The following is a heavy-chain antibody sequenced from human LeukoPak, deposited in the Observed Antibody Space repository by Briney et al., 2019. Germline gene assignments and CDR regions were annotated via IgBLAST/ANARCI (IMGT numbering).Heavy chain of an antibody. Sequence: PGGSLRLSCAASGFTYNHYGMHWVRQAPGKGLEWVAVIWSDGTEKYYADAVKGRFTVSRDDSRNTLYLQMNSLRGEDTAVYYCAKDAQRGFDYSNSLEYWGQGTLVTVSP. CDR1: GFTYNHYG. V-gene: IGHV3-33*03. J-gene: IGHJ4*02. CDR2: IWSDGTEK. D-gene: IGHD4-11*01. CDR3: AKDAQRGFDYSNSLEY.